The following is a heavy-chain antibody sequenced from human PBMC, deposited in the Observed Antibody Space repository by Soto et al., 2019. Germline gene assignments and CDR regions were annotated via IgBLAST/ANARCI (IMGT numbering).Heavy chain of an antibody. CDR1: GFPFSKAW. J-gene: IGHJ4*02. CDR2: IKSKADGGTT. D-gene: IGHD2-15*01. Sequence: EVQLVESGGGLVKPGGSLRLSCAASGFPFSKAWMSWVRQVPGKGLEWVGRIKSKADGGTTDYAALVKGRFTISSDDSSNTLYLQMNSLKTEDTAVYYCTKVLGYCSGGNCFTFDYWGQGAVVTVSS. CDR3: TKVLGYCSGGNCFTFDY. V-gene: IGHV3-15*01.